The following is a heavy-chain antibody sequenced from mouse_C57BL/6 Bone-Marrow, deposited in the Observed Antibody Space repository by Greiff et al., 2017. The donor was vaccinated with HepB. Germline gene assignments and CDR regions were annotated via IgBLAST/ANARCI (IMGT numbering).Heavy chain of an antibody. V-gene: IGHV3-8*01. J-gene: IGHJ4*01. CDR3: ARYRGNYPYYYAMDY. Sequence: EVHLVESGPGLAKPSQTLSLTCSVTGYSITSDYWNWIRKFPGNKLEYMGYISYSGSTYYNPSLKRRISITRDSSKNQYYLQLNSVTTEDTATYYCARYRGNYPYYYAMDYWGQGTSVTVSS. CDR1: GYSITSDY. D-gene: IGHD2-1*01. CDR2: ISYSGST.